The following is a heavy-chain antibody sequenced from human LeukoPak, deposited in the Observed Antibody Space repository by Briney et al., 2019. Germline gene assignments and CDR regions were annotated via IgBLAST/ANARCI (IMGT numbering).Heavy chain of an antibody. V-gene: IGHV3-30*03. CDR1: GFSLTSNG. CDR3: ARDIRVRYMPMVRAVEYYQYHAMDV. D-gene: IGHD3-10*01. CDR2: ISHDGNKK. J-gene: IGHJ6*02. Sequence: PGGSLRLSCAASGFSLTSNGMHWVRQAPGKGLEWAAFISHDGNKKYYADSVKGRFTVSRDSSKSTLFLQMDSLRRDDTAVYYCARDIRVRYMPMVRAVEYYQYHAMDVWGQGTTVTVYS.